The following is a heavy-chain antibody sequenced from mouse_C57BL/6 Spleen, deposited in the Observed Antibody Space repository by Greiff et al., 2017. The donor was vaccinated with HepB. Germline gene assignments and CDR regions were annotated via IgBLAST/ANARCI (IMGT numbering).Heavy chain of an antibody. CDR1: GFTFSSYG. CDR3: ARLYGSSWYFDV. Sequence: VQLQQSGGDLVKPGGSLKLSCAASGFTFSSYGMSWVRQTPDKRLEWAATISSGGSYTYYPDSVKGRFTISRDNAKNTLYLQMSSLKSEDTAMYYCARLYGSSWYFDVWGTGTTVTVSS. CDR2: ISSGGSYT. J-gene: IGHJ1*03. V-gene: IGHV5-6*01. D-gene: IGHD1-1*01.